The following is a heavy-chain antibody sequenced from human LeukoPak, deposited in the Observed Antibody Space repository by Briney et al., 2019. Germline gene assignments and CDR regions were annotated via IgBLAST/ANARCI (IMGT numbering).Heavy chain of an antibody. V-gene: IGHV1-2*02. CDR1: GYTFTGYY. D-gene: IGHD6-13*01. J-gene: IGHJ6*02. CDR2: ITPKSGGT. CDR3: ARVRIGQQLDKYYYYAVDV. Sequence: ASVKVSCKASGYTFTGYYMHWVRQAPGQGLEWMAWITPKSGGTNYAQKFQGRVTMTTDTSISTAYMEVTRLRSDDTAVYYCARVRIGQQLDKYYYYAVDVWGQGTTVTVSS.